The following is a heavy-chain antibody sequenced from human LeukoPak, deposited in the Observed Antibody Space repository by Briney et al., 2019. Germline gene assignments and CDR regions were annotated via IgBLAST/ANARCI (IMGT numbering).Heavy chain of an antibody. CDR2: INHSGST. CDR1: GGSFSGYY. D-gene: IGHD5-12*01. Sequence: SETLSLTCAVYGGSFSGYYWSWIRQPPGKGLEWIGEINHSGSTNYNPSLKSRVTISVDTSKNQFSLKLSSVTAADTAVYYCARGYSGYDFFDYWGQGTLVTVSS. V-gene: IGHV4-34*01. J-gene: IGHJ4*02. CDR3: ARGYSGYDFFDY.